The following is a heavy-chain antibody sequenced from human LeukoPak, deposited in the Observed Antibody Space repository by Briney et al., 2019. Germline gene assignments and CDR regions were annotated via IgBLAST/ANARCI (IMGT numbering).Heavy chain of an antibody. V-gene: IGHV1-69*13. D-gene: IGHD3-22*01. Sequence: GASVKVSCKASGGTFSSYAISWVRQAPGQGLEGMEGIIPIFGTANYAQKFQGRVTITADESTSTAYMELSSLRSEDTAVYYCARVSAYYYDSSGYFDYWGQGTLVTVSS. CDR2: IIPIFGTA. CDR3: ARVSAYYYDSSGYFDY. CDR1: GGTFSSYA. J-gene: IGHJ4*02.